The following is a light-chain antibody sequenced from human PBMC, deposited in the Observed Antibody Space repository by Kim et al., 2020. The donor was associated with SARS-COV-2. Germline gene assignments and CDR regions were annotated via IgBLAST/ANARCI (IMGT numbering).Light chain of an antibody. Sequence: APGEAARITWGGNNIGSEGVHWYQQKPGQAPVLLIYFDSDWPSGIPERFSGSNSGNTATLTISRVEAGDEADYYCQVWNSRSDQWVFGGGTKVTVL. CDR1: NIGSEG. CDR2: FDS. CDR3: QVWNSRSDQWV. V-gene: IGLV3-21*01. J-gene: IGLJ3*02.